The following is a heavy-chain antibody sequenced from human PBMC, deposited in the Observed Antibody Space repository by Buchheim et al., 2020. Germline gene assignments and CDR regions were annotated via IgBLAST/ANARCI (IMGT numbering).Heavy chain of an antibody. CDR2: VDDGGGS. J-gene: IGHJ4*02. D-gene: IGHD6-19*01. CDR1: GVSMSSSY. V-gene: IGHV4-59*01. CDR3: ARGSGWNLY. Sequence: QVQLQESGPGLVKASETLSLTCTVSGVSMSSSYWSWIRQPPGKGLEWVGFVDDGGGSDSNPSLKSRVTMSVDTSKNQLSLRLNYVTAADTAVYYCARGSGWNLYWGQGTL.